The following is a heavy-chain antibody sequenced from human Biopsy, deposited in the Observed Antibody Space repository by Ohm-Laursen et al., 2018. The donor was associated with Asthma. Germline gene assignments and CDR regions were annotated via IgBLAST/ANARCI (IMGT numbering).Heavy chain of an antibody. Sequence: TLSLTCTVSGDSFTYPGYYWSWVRQLPGRGLEWIGYIYYIGNTYYSPSLKSRVTISLDTSKNQFSLKLSSVTAADTAVYYCARRGGLRRYFDYWGQGTLVTVSS. CDR1: GDSFTYPGYY. J-gene: IGHJ4*02. CDR2: IYYIGNT. D-gene: IGHD4-17*01. V-gene: IGHV4-30-4*08. CDR3: ARRGGLRRYFDY.